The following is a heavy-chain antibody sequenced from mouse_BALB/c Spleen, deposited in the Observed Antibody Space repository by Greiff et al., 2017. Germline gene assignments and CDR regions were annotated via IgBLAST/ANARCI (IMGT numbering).Heavy chain of an antibody. Sequence: DVMLVESGGGLVKPGGSLKLSCAASGFTFSDYYMYWVRQTPEKRLEWVAYISSGSSTIYYADTVKGRFTISRDNPKNTLFLQMTSLRSEDTAMYYCARGYDGGGYAMDYWGQGTSVTVSS. CDR3: ARGYDGGGYAMDY. CDR2: ISSGSSTI. CDR1: GFTFSDYY. J-gene: IGHJ4*01. D-gene: IGHD2-14*01. V-gene: IGHV5-17*01.